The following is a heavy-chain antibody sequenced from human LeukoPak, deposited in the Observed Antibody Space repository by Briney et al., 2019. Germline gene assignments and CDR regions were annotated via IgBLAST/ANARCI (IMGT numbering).Heavy chain of an antibody. CDR1: GYSFTSYW. Sequence: GESLKISCKGSGYSFTSYWIGWVRQMPGKGLEWMGIIYPGDSDTRYSPSFQGQVTISADKSISTAYLQWSSLKASDTAMYYCARATEYSSGWYWFDPWGQGTLVTVSS. CDR2: IYPGDSDT. V-gene: IGHV5-51*01. D-gene: IGHD6-19*01. CDR3: ARATEYSSGWYWFDP. J-gene: IGHJ5*02.